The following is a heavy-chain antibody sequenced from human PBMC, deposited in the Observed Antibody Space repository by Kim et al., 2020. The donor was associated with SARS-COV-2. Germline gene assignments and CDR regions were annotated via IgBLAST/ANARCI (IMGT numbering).Heavy chain of an antibody. CDR1: GFIFGTYA. CDR2: ISDNGGST. CDR3: ARVVYSSGWYFFDS. V-gene: IGHV3-64*02. Sequence: GGSLRLSCAASGFIFGTYAMHWVRQAPGKGLEYVSAISDNGGSTDYADSVKGRFTISRDNSKNTLHLQMGSLRVEDMAVYYCARVVYSSGWYFFDSWGQGTLVTFSS. J-gene: IGHJ4*02. D-gene: IGHD6-19*01.